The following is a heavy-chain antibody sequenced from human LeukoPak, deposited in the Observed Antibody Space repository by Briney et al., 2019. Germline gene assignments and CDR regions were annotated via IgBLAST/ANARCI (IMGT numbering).Heavy chain of an antibody. V-gene: IGHV1-2*02. D-gene: IGHD3-3*01. J-gene: IGHJ5*02. CDR1: GYTFTGCY. Sequence: ASVKVSCKASGYTFTGCYIHWVRQAPGQGLEWMGWINPNSGGTNYAQKFQGRVTITRATSISTAYMELSRLRSDDTAVYYCARDFTIFGVVTPRRGFDRWGQGTLVTVSS. CDR2: INPNSGGT. CDR3: ARDFTIFGVVTPRRGFDR.